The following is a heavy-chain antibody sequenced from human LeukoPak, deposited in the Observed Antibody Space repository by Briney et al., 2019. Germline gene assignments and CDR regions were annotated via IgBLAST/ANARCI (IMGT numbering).Heavy chain of an antibody. CDR2: ISGSGGST. Sequence: SGGSLRLSCAASGFTFSSCAMSWVRQAPGKRLEWVSAISGSGGSTYYADSVKGRFTISRDNSKNTLYLQMNSLRAEDTAVYYCAKIPWGSYGPSGFHYWGQGTLVTVSS. D-gene: IGHD5-18*01. V-gene: IGHV3-23*01. J-gene: IGHJ4*02. CDR3: AKIPWGSYGPSGFHY. CDR1: GFTFSSCA.